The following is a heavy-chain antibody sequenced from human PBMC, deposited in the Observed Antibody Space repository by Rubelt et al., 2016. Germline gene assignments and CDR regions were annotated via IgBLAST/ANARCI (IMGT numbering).Heavy chain of an antibody. D-gene: IGHD5-24*01. CDR2: IIPILGIA. J-gene: IGHJ4*02. Sequence: QVKLVQSGAEVKKPGSSVKVSCKASGGTFSSYAISWVRQAPGQGLEWMGRIIPILGIANYAQKFQGRVTITADKSTSTAYMELSSLRSEDTAVYYCAGMLKRRDGYNLGYWGQGTLVTVSS. CDR1: GGTFSSYA. V-gene: IGHV1-69*04. CDR3: AGMLKRRDGYNLGY.